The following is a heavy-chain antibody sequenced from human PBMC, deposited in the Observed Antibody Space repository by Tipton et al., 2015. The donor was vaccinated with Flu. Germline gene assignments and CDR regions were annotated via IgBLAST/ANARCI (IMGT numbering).Heavy chain of an antibody. CDR1: GGFVSSYY. CDR2: IYNNQYT. Sequence: TLSLTCTVSGGFVSSYYWNWIRQPPGKGLEWIGYIYNNQYTKYNPSLKSRITMSVDTSKNQFSLKLNSVTAADTAVYYCARDQGFGGGMTYDYYGMDVWGQGTTVAVSS. CDR3: ARDQGFGGGMTYDYYGMDV. J-gene: IGHJ6*02. V-gene: IGHV4-59*02. D-gene: IGHD3-10*01.